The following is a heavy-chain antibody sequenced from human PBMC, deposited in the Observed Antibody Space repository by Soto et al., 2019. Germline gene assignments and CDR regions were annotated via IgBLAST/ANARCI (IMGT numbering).Heavy chain of an antibody. Sequence: QVQLVQSGAEVKKPGSSVKVSCKASGGTFSSYAISWVRQAPGQGLEWMGGIIPIFGTANYAQKFQGRGTITSDESTSKAYMELSSLRSEDTAVYYCARGSITIFGVVIIQDYYYYYGMDVWGQGTTVTVSS. D-gene: IGHD3-3*01. J-gene: IGHJ6*02. CDR3: ARGSITIFGVVIIQDYYYYYGMDV. CDR2: IIPIFGTA. CDR1: GGTFSSYA. V-gene: IGHV1-69*01.